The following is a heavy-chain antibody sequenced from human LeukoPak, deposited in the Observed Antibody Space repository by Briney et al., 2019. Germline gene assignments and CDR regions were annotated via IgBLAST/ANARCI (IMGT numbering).Heavy chain of an antibody. J-gene: IGHJ3*02. CDR3: ARVNPLVAPGALDI. Sequence: GGSLRLSCVASGFTFSKYWMTWVRQAPGKGLAWVANIKQDGSAKYYMDSVKGRFAISRDNAKNSLYLRMNSLGAEDTAVYYCARVNPLVAPGALDIWGQGTMVAVSS. CDR2: IKQDGSAK. D-gene: IGHD5-12*01. CDR1: GFTFSKYW. V-gene: IGHV3-7*01.